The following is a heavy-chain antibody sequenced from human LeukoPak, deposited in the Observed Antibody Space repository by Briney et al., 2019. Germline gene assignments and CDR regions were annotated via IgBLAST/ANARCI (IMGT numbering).Heavy chain of an antibody. V-gene: IGHV1-46*01. CDR3: ARIRVLGINDALDI. Sequence: ASVKVSCKASGYSFTSYYIHWVRQAPGQGLEWMGIINPSGGSTTYAQKFQGRVTMTRDTSTSTVYMELSSLISEDTAVYYCARIRVLGINDALDIWGQGTMVTVSS. D-gene: IGHD7-27*01. CDR1: GYSFTSYY. J-gene: IGHJ3*02. CDR2: INPSGGST.